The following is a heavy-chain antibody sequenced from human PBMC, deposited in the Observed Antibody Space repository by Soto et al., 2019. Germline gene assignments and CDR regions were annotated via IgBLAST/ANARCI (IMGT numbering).Heavy chain of an antibody. V-gene: IGHV3-21*01. CDR1: GFTFSNYR. Sequence: EVQLVESGGGLVKPGGSLRLSCAASGFTFSNYRMNWVRQAPGKGLEWVSSISISSTYIYYADSVKGRFTISRDNAKNSLYLPMNSLRAEDTAVYYCARERGYYDSSGYHYYYGMDVWGQGTTVTVSS. CDR2: ISISSTYI. CDR3: ARERGYYDSSGYHYYYGMDV. J-gene: IGHJ6*02. D-gene: IGHD3-22*01.